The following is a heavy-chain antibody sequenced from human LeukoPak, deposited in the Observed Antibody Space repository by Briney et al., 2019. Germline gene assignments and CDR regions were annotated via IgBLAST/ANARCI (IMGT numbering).Heavy chain of an antibody. Sequence: GGSLRLSCAVSGFTFSSYSMNWVRQAPGKGLEWVSSISSSSSYIYYADSVKGRFTISRDNAENSLFLQMNSLRAEDTAVYYCARDGYSGYDGVDPWGQGTLVTVSS. V-gene: IGHV3-21*01. D-gene: IGHD5-12*01. CDR3: ARDGYSGYDGVDP. J-gene: IGHJ5*02. CDR1: GFTFSSYS. CDR2: ISSSSSYI.